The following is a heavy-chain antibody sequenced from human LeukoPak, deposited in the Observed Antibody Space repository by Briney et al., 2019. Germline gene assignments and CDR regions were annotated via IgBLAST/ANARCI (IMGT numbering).Heavy chain of an antibody. V-gene: IGHV4-59*11. J-gene: IGHJ3*02. Sequence: SETLSLICAVSGGSISSHYGSWIRQPPGKRLEWIGFIYYSGRTRYNPSLHSRVTISADTSKNHLSLKLTSVTAADTAVYYCARLLDNDSSGDPDTFDMWGQGIMVTVSS. CDR1: GGSISSHY. CDR2: IYYSGRT. D-gene: IGHD3-22*01. CDR3: ARLLDNDSSGDPDTFDM.